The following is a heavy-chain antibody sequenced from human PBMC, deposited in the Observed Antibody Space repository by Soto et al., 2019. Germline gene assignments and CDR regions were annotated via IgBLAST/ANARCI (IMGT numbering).Heavy chain of an antibody. CDR3: ASARGTMVDYYYHYGMDV. CDR2: IYHSGST. Sequence: SETLSLTCAVSGGSISSGGYSWSWSRQPPGKGLEWIGYIYHSGSTYYNPSLKSRVTISVDRSKNQFSLKLSSVTPADTAVYYCASARGTMVDYYYHYGMDVRGQGTLVTVSS. V-gene: IGHV4-30-2*01. D-gene: IGHD3-10*01. J-gene: IGHJ6*02. CDR1: GGSISSGGYS.